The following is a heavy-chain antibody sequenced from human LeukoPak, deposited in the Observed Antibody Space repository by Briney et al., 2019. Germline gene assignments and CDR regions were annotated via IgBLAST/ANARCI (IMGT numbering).Heavy chain of an antibody. CDR2: ISSSGNAI. D-gene: IGHD1-26*01. CDR1: GFTFSSYW. Sequence: GALRLSCAASGFTFSSYWMSWVRQAPGKGLEWVSYISSSGNAIYCADSLKGRFTIPRDNAKNSLYLQMNSLRAEDTAVYYCARAISGSYKGADYWGQGTLVTVSS. CDR3: ARAISGSYKGADY. V-gene: IGHV3-48*04. J-gene: IGHJ4*02.